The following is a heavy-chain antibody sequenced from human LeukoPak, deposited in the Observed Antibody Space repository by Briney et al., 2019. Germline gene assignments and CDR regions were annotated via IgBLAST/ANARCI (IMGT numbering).Heavy chain of an antibody. CDR2: ISSSGSTI. D-gene: IGHD5-12*01. V-gene: IGHV3-11*01. J-gene: IGHJ4*02. CDR3: ARYDIVATSPADY. Sequence: LSLTCAVSGGSISSSNWWSWVRQAPGKGLEWVSYISSSGSTIYYADSVKGRFTISRDNAKNSLYLQMNSLRAEDTAVYYCARYDIVATSPADYWGQGTLVTVSS. CDR1: GGSISSSNW.